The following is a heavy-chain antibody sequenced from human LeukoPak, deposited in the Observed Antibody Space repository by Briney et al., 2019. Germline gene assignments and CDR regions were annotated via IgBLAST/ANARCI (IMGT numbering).Heavy chain of an antibody. J-gene: IGHJ6*04. CDR1: GYRFSTYS. V-gene: IGHV3-48*01. Sequence: AGGSLRLSCAGSGYRFSTYSMSWVRQAPGKGLEWVSYIKSDGSIKYYADSVRGRFTISRDNARDSLYLEMNSLRAEDTAVYYCTVTWGRYWMDVWGKGSTVTVSA. CDR2: IKSDGSIK. CDR3: TVTWGRYWMDV. D-gene: IGHD4-11*01.